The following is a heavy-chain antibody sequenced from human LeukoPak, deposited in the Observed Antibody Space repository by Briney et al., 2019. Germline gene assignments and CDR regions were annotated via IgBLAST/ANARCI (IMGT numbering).Heavy chain of an antibody. CDR2: IYTSGST. Sequence: PSQTLSLTCTVSGGSIRSYYWSWIRQPAAKGLECIGRIYTSGSTNYNPSLKSRVTMSVDTSKNQFSLKLSSVTAADTAVYYCARDRGGSYYRRIYYFDYWGQGTLVTVSS. D-gene: IGHD1-26*01. CDR1: GGSIRSYY. CDR3: ARDRGGSYYRRIYYFDY. V-gene: IGHV4-4*07. J-gene: IGHJ4*02.